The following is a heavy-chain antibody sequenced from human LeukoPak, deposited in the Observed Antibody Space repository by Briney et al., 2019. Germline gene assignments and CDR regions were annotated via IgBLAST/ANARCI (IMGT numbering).Heavy chain of an antibody. CDR1: GGSLSSYY. Sequence: SQTLSLTCTVSGGSLSSYYWSWIRQPPGKGLEWIGYIYYSGSTNYNPSLKSRVTISVDTSKNQFSLKLSSVTAADTAVYYCAGALGGYYDPYFDYWGQGTLVTVSS. D-gene: IGHD3-22*01. V-gene: IGHV4-59*01. CDR2: IYYSGST. J-gene: IGHJ4*02. CDR3: AGALGGYYDPYFDY.